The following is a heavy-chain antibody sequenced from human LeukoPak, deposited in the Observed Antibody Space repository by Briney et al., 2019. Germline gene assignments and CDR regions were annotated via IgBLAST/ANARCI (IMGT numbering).Heavy chain of an antibody. CDR2: ISYDANTK. J-gene: IGHJ6*03. CDR1: GFTFSGYA. V-gene: IGHV3-30*14. Sequence: GGSLRLSCAASGFTFSGYAMNWVRQAPGKGLEWVALISYDANTKYYADSVRGRFTISRDNSKNTLYLQMNSLRAEDTAVYYCAREVGGGYYYMDVWGKGTTVTVSS. D-gene: IGHD2-15*01. CDR3: AREVGGGYYYMDV.